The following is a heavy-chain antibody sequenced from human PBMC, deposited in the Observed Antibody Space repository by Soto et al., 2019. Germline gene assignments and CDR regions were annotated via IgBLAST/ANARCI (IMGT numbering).Heavy chain of an antibody. CDR3: TTDSADIVVVPATFGMDV. J-gene: IGHJ6*02. CDR1: GITFSNAW. Sequence: GGSLRLSCADSGITFSNAWMTWVRQAPGKGLEWVGRIKSITDGGTTDYAAPVKGRFTISRDDSKDTLYLQMNNLRTEDTAVYHCTTDSADIVVVPATFGMDVWGQGTTVAVSS. D-gene: IGHD2-2*01. CDR2: IKSITDGGTT. V-gene: IGHV3-15*01.